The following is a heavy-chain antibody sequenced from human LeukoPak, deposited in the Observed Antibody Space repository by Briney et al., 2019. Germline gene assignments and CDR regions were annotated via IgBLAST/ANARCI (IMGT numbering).Heavy chain of an antibody. CDR2: ISSSGSTI. CDR1: GFTFSDYY. CDR3: ARVYGDYYDSSGYWGY. V-gene: IGHV3-11*04. Sequence: PGGSLRLSCAASGFTFSDYYMSWIRQAPGKGLEWVSYISSSGSTIYYADSVKGRFTISRDNAKNSLYLQMSSLRAEDTAVYYCARVYGDYYDSSGYWGYWGQGTLVTVSS. D-gene: IGHD3-22*01. J-gene: IGHJ4*02.